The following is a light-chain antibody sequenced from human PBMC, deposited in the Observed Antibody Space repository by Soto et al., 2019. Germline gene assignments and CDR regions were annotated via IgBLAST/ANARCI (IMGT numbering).Light chain of an antibody. CDR2: WAS. CDR1: QSVLYSSNNRNY. J-gene: IGKJ3*01. V-gene: IGKV4-1*01. CDR3: QQFGGSPPRFT. Sequence: DIVMTQSPDSLAVSLGERVTISCKSSQSVLYSSNNRNYLGWFQQKPGQPPKLLIYWASTRESGVPDRFSGSGSGTDFTLTISRLEPADSAVYYCQQFGGSPPRFTFGPGTKVDIK.